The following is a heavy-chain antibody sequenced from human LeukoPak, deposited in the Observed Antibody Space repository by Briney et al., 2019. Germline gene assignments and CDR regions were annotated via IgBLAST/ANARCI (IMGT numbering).Heavy chain of an antibody. CDR1: GGTFSSYA. CDR2: IIPILGIA. CDR3: ARGGPGGVVVPAAMTY. J-gene: IGHJ4*02. D-gene: IGHD2-2*01. V-gene: IGHV1-69*04. Sequence: SVKVSCKASGGTFSSYAISWVRQAPGQGLEWMGRIIPILGIANYAQKFQGRVTITTDKSTSTAYMELSSLRSEDTAVYYCARGGPGGVVVPAAMTYWGQGTLVTVSS.